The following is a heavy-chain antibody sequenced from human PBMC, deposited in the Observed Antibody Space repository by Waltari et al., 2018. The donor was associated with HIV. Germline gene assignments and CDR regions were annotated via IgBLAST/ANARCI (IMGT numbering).Heavy chain of an antibody. V-gene: IGHV1-3*01. CDR3: ARHNSSWYGTFDH. CDR2: INAGTGNT. CDR1: GYTFTSSP. J-gene: IGHJ4*02. Sequence: QVHLLQSGAEVKKPGASVKVSCKASGYTFTSSPIHWLRQAPGQRLEWMAWINAGTGNTKYSQNFQGRVTITRDTSASTAYMELSSLRSEDTAVYYCARHNSSWYGTFDHWGQGTLVTVSS. D-gene: IGHD6-19*01.